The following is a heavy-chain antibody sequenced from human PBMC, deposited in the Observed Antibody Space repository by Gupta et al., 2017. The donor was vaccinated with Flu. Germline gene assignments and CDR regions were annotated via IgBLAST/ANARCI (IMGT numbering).Heavy chain of an antibody. CDR1: GFTFGDYA. V-gene: IGHV3-49*04. D-gene: IGHD2-15*01. J-gene: IGHJ4*02. Sequence: EVQLVESGGGLVQPGRSLRLSCTASGFTFGDYAMSWVRQAPGKGLEWVGFIRSKAYGGTTEYAASVKGRFTISRDDSKSIAYLQMNSLKTEDTAVYYCGIYCSGGSCYSIVDYWGQGTLVTVSS. CDR3: GIYCSGGSCYSIVDY. CDR2: IRSKAYGGTT.